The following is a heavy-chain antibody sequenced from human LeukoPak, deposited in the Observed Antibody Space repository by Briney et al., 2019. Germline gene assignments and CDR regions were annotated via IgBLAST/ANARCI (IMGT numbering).Heavy chain of an antibody. J-gene: IGHJ4*02. CDR1: GYTFTGYY. CDR2: INPKSGGT. D-gene: IGHD3-9*01. V-gene: IGHV1-2*02. CDR3: ARADYDILTGYSKAYFDY. Sequence: VASVKVSCKASGYTFTGYYIHWVRQAPGQGLEWMGWINPKSGGTNYTQRFQGRVTMTRDTSISTAYMELSRLRSDDTAVYYCARADYDILTGYSKAYFDYWGQGTLVTVSS.